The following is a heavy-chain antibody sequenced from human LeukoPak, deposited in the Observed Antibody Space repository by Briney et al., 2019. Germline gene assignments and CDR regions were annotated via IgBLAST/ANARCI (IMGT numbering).Heavy chain of an antibody. CDR2: ISSSSSTI. J-gene: IGHJ4*02. V-gene: IGHV3-48*01. Sequence: GGSLRLSCTASGFPFSSYSMNWVRQAPGKGLEWVSSISSSSSTIYYADSVKGRFTISRDNAKDSLYLQMNSLRAEDTAVYYCARVKIFGVVNYWGQGTLVTVSS. CDR3: ARVKIFGVVNY. D-gene: IGHD3-3*01. CDR1: GFPFSSYS.